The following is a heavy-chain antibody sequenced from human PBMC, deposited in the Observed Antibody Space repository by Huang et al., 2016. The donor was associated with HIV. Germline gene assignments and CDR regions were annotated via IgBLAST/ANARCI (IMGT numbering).Heavy chain of an antibody. CDR3: AKGGSAAAVLDF. CDR1: GFTFSSYG. V-gene: IGHV3-30*18. D-gene: IGHD6-13*01. CDR2: ISYDAKTK. J-gene: IGHJ4*02. Sequence: QVQLVESGGGVVQPGRSLRISCAASGFTFSSYGMHWVRQAPGKGLEWVAVISYDAKTKYDADSVKGRFSISRDNSKTTVYLQLNSLRLEDTAVYYCAKGGSAAAVLDFWGQGTLVTVSS.